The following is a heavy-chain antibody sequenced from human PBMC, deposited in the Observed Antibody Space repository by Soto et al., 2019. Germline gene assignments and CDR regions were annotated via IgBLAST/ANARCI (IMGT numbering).Heavy chain of an antibody. CDR3: ARFYWKMVRGAS. CDR2: FNHSGDT. D-gene: IGHD3-10*01. V-gene: IGHV4-34*01. Sequence: SETLSLTCAVYGGSLSGYYWSWIRQPPGKALEWIGEFNHSGDTNYNPSLKSRVTISVDTSKNQLFLNLSSVTAADTAVYYCARFYWKMVRGASWGQGTLVTVSS. CDR1: GGSLSGYY. J-gene: IGHJ4*02.